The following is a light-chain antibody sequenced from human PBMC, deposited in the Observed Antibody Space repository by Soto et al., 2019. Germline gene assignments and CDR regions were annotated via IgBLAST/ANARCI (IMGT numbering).Light chain of an antibody. CDR1: QSVSNS. Sequence: EIVLTQSPATLSLSPGERATLSCRASQSVSNSIAWYQHKPGQAPRLLIYDASTRATDIPARFSGSGSGTGFTLTISSLDPEDSAVYYCQQRGEWPPGATFGQGTRLEIK. V-gene: IGKV3-11*01. CDR3: QQRGEWPPGAT. CDR2: DAS. J-gene: IGKJ5*01.